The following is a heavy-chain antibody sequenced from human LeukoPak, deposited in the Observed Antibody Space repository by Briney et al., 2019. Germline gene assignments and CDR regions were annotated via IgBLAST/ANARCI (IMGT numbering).Heavy chain of an antibody. CDR3: ARGENTWRNWLDP. CDR1: GYTFTSYY. V-gene: IGHV1-46*01. Sequence: ASVKVSCEASGYTFTSYYMHWVRQAPGQGLEWMGIINPSGGSTSYAQKFQGRVTMTRDTSTSTVYMEMSSLRSDDTAVYYCARGENTWRNWLDPWGLGTLVTVSS. D-gene: IGHD2/OR15-2a*01. CDR2: INPSGGST. J-gene: IGHJ5*02.